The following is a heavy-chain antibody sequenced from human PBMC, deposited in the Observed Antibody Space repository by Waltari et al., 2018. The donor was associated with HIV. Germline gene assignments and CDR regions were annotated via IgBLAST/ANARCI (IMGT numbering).Heavy chain of an antibody. V-gene: IGHV4-61*02. CDR3: ARLPYSGSYYFDY. D-gene: IGHD1-26*01. CDR2: IYTSGST. J-gene: IGHJ4*02. Sequence: QVQLQESGPGLVKPSQTLSLTCPVSGGSISSGSYEWSWIRQPAGKGLEWIGRIYTSGSTNYNPSLKSRVTISVDTSKNQFSLKLSSVTAADTAVYYCARLPYSGSYYFDYWGQGTLVTVSS. CDR1: GGSISSGSYE.